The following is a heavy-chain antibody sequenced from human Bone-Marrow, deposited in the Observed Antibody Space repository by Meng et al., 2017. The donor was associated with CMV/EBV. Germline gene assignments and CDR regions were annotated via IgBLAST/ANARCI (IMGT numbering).Heavy chain of an antibody. CDR1: GFTFDDYG. CDR3: ARDRMSAAISDAFDI. D-gene: IGHD2-2*02. CDR2: INWNGIST. V-gene: IGHV3-20*04. J-gene: IGHJ3*02. Sequence: LSLTCAASGFTFDDYGMNWVRQVPGKGLEWVSGINWNGISTDYADSMKGRFTISRDNAKNSLYLQMNSLRAEDTALYYCARDRMSAAISDAFDIWGQGTMVT.